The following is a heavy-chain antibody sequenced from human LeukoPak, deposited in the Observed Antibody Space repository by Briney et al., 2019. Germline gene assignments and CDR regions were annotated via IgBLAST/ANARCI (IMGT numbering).Heavy chain of an antibody. D-gene: IGHD1-26*01. Sequence: SETLSLTCTVSGGSISTYYWSWIRQPPGKELEWIASIYYSGSTNFNPSLKSRVTISVDTSKNQFSLKLRSVTAADTAVYYCARRGHGGSYYTFDYWGQGTLVAVSS. J-gene: IGHJ4*02. CDR1: GGSISTYY. CDR3: ARRGHGGSYYTFDY. CDR2: IYYSGST. V-gene: IGHV4-59*01.